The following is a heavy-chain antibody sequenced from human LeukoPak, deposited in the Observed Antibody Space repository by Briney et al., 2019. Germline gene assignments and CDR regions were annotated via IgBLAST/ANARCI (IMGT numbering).Heavy chain of an antibody. CDR3: ARYCSSTSYYGFPFDY. CDR2: IYYSGST. V-gene: IGHV4-39*01. J-gene: IGHJ4*02. Sequence: SETLSLTCTVSGGSISSSSYYWGWIRQPPGKGLEWIGSIYYSGSTYYNPSLKSRVTISVDTSKNQFSLKLSSVTAADTAVYYCARYCSSTSYYGFPFDYWGQGTLVTVSS. D-gene: IGHD2-2*01. CDR1: GGSISSSSYY.